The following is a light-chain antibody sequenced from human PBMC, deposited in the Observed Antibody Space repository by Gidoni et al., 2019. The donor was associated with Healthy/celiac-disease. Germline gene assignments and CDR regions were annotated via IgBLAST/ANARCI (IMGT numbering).Light chain of an antibody. CDR3: QQYNSYPWT. V-gene: IGKV1-5*03. CDR2: KAS. J-gene: IGKJ1*01. CDR1: QSISSW. Sequence: DIQMTQSPSTLSASVGDRVTITFRASQSISSWLAWYQQKPGKAPKLLIYKASSLESGVPSRFSGSGSGTEFTLTISSLKPDDFATYYCQQYNSYPWTFGQGTKVEIK.